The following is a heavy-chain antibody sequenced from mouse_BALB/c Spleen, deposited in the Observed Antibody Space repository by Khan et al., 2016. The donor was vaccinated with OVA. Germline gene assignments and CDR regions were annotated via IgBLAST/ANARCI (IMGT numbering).Heavy chain of an antibody. CDR3: AIPPYFSDVMVY. V-gene: IGHV9-3-1*01. Sequence: QIQLVQSGPELQKPGETVKISCKASGYTFTNYGMNWVKQPPGKGLKWMGWINTHTGVAKYADDFKGRFALSLETSASTAYLQIKSLKNEDTATYFCAIPPYFSDVMVYWGQGTSVTVSS. J-gene: IGHJ4*01. D-gene: IGHD2-10*01. CDR2: INTHTGVA. CDR1: GYTFTNYG.